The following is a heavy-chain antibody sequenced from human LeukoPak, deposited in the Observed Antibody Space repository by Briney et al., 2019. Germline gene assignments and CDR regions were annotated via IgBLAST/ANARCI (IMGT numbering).Heavy chain of an antibody. CDR3: ARRDVGVRGYYFDY. J-gene: IGHJ4*02. D-gene: IGHD3-10*01. CDR2: IYTSGST. CDR1: GGSISSYY. Sequence: SETLSLICTVSGGSISSYYWSWIRQPAGKGLEWIGRIYTSGSTNYNPSLKSRVTMSVDTSKNQFSLKLSSVTAADTAVYYCARRDVGVRGYYFDYWGQGTLVTVSS. V-gene: IGHV4-4*07.